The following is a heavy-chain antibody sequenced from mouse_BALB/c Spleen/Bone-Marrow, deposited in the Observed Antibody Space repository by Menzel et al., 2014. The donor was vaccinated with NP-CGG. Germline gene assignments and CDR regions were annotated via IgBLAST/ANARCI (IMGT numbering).Heavy chain of an antibody. D-gene: IGHD2-14*01. V-gene: IGHV2-9*02. CDR3: ARVIRYESYFDY. J-gene: IGHJ2*01. CDR2: IWAGGST. CDR1: GFSLTSYG. Sequence: VKLQESGPGLVAPSQRLSITCTVSGFSLTSYGVHWVRRPPGKGLEWLGVIWAGGSTNYNSALMSRLSISKDNSKSQVFLKMNSLQTDDTAMYYCARVIRYESYFDYWGQGTTLTVSS.